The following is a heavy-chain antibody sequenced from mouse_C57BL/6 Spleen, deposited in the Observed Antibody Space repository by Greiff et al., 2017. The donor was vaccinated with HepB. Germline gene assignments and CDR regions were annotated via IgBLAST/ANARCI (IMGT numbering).Heavy chain of an antibody. CDR1: GYTFTDYE. CDR3: TRGYSNYPTWFAY. J-gene: IGHJ3*01. D-gene: IGHD2-5*01. V-gene: IGHV1-15*01. Sequence: VQLQQSGAELVRPGASVTLSCKASGYTFTDYEMHWVKQTPVHGLEWIGAIDPETGGTAYNQKFKGKAILTADKSSSTAYMELRSLTSEDSAVYYYTRGYSNYPTWFAYWGQGTLVTVSA. CDR2: IDPETGGT.